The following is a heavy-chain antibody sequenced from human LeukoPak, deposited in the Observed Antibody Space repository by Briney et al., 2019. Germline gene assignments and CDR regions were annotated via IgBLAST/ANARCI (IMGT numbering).Heavy chain of an antibody. J-gene: IGHJ1*01. D-gene: IGHD6-13*01. CDR1: GFTFSSYA. CDR3: ARGRIAAAGPVGGEYFQH. Sequence: PGGSLRLSCAASGFTFSSYAMHWVRQAPGKGLEWVAVISYDGSNKYYADSVEGRFTISRDNSKNTLYLQMNSLRAEDTAVYYCARGRIAAAGPVGGEYFQHWGQGTLVTVSS. CDR2: ISYDGSNK. V-gene: IGHV3-30*04.